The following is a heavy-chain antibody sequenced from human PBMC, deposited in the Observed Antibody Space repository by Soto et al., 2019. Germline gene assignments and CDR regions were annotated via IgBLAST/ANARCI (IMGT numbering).Heavy chain of an antibody. CDR2: MDEDGGTT. D-gene: IGHD1-1*01. CDR1: GFTFSSYW. J-gene: IGHJ6*02. V-gene: IGHV3-74*02. Sequence: EVQLVESGGGLVRPGGSLRLSCAASGFTFSSYWMHWVRQVPGKGLVWVSRMDEDGGTTDYADSVKGRFTISRDNAKNSLYLQLNSLRVEDTAVSYCASDLSVRADVWGQGTTVTVSS. CDR3: ASDLSVRADV.